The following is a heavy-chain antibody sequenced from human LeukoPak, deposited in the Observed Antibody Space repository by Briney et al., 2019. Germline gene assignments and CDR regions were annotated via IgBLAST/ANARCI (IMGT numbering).Heavy chain of an antibody. Sequence: GGSLRLSCAASGFTFSSYAMHWVRQAPGKGLEWVAVISYDGSNKYYADSVKGRFTISRDNSKNTLYLQMNSLRAEDTAVYYCARDPAVVGGAEYYFDYWGQGTLVIVSS. V-gene: IGHV3-30*04. D-gene: IGHD3-16*01. CDR2: ISYDGSNK. CDR1: GFTFSSYA. CDR3: ARDPAVVGGAEYYFDY. J-gene: IGHJ4*02.